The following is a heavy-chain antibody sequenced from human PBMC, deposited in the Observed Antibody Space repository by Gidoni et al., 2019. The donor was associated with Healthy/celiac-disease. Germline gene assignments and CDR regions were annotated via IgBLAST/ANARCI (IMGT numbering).Heavy chain of an antibody. CDR2: ISCSGGST. CDR1: GFTFSSYA. V-gene: IGHV3-23*01. J-gene: IGHJ4*02. Sequence: EVQLLESGGGLVQPGGSLRLSCAASGFTFSSYAMSWVRPAPGKGLAGFSAISCSGGSTYYADSVKGRFTISRDNSKNTLYLQMNSLRAEDTAVYYCAKGHYYDSSGYNYFDYWGQGTLVTVSS. D-gene: IGHD3-22*01. CDR3: AKGHYYDSSGYNYFDY.